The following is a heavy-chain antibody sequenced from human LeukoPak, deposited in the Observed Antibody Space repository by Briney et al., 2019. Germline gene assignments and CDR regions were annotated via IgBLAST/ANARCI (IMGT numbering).Heavy chain of an antibody. V-gene: IGHV3-30*04. J-gene: IGHJ5*02. Sequence: GRSLRLSCAASGFSFSSYAMHWVRQAPGKGLEWVAVISYDGSNEYYPDSVKGRFTISRDNSKNTLYLQMNRLRAEDPAVYYCARDSSGSYNWFDPWGQGTLVTVSS. CDR2: ISYDGSNE. CDR1: GFSFSSYA. D-gene: IGHD6-19*01. CDR3: ARDSSGSYNWFDP.